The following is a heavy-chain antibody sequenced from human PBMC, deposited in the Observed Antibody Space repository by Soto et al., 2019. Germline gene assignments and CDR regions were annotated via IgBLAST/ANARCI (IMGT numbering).Heavy chain of an antibody. J-gene: IGHJ4*02. D-gene: IGHD2-15*01. CDR2: IIPILGIA. V-gene: IGHV1-69*02. Sequence: SVKVSCKASGGTFISYTISWVRQAPGQGLEWMGRIIPILGIANYAQKFQGRVTITADKSTSTAYMELSSLRSEDTAVYYCATTYCSGGSCDFDYWGQGTLVTVSS. CDR1: GGTFISYT. CDR3: ATTYCSGGSCDFDY.